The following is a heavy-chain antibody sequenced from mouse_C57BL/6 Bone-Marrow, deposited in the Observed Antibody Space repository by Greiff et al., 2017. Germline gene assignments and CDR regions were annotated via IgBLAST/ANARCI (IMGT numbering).Heavy chain of an antibody. CDR2: IYPRDGST. CDR1: GYTFTSYD. Sequence: QVQLQQSGPELVKPGASVKLSCKASGYTFTSYDINWVKQRPGQGLEWIGWIYPRDGSTKYNEKFKGKATLTVDKSSSTAYMELHSQTSEDSAVYFFARNYGSSYCYFDVWGTGTTVTVSS. J-gene: IGHJ1*03. D-gene: IGHD1-1*01. V-gene: IGHV1-85*01. CDR3: ARNYGSSYCYFDV.